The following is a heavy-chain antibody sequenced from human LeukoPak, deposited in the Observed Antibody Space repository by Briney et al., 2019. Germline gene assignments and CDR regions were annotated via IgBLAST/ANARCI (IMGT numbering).Heavy chain of an antibody. D-gene: IGHD3-16*01. V-gene: IGHV3-23*01. Sequence: GGSLRLSCAASGFTFSSYAMSWVRQAPGKGLEWVSAISGSGGSTYYADSVKGRFTISRDNSKNTLYLQMNSLRAEDTAVYYCAKALGDYVWGSQTRVFDYWGQRTLVTVSS. CDR2: ISGSGGST. CDR3: AKALGDYVWGSQTRVFDY. J-gene: IGHJ4*02. CDR1: GFTFSSYA.